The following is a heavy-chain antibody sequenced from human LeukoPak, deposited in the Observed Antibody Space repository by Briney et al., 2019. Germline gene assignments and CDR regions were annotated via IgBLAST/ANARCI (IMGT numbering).Heavy chain of an antibody. CDR2: IIPILGTA. Sequence: SVKVSCKASGGTFSSYAISWVRQAPGQGLEWMGRIIPILGTANYAQKSQGRVTITTDESTSTAYMEPSSLRSEDTAVYYCARDVSGYDPDTRFDYWGQGTLVTVSS. CDR3: ARDVSGYDPDTRFDY. V-gene: IGHV1-69*11. D-gene: IGHD5-12*01. J-gene: IGHJ4*02. CDR1: GGTFSSYA.